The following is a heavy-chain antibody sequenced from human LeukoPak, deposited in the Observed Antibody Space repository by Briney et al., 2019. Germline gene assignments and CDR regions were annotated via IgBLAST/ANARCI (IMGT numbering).Heavy chain of an antibody. Sequence: SETLSLTCTVSGGSISSSSYYWGWIRQPPGKGLEWIGSIYYSGSTYYNPSLKSRVTISVDTSKNQFSLKLSSVTAADTAVYYCAREGYSSSRTYYYYGMDVWGQGTTVTVSS. CDR1: GGSISSSSYY. CDR2: IYYSGST. V-gene: IGHV4-39*02. J-gene: IGHJ6*02. D-gene: IGHD6-13*01. CDR3: AREGYSSSRTYYYYGMDV.